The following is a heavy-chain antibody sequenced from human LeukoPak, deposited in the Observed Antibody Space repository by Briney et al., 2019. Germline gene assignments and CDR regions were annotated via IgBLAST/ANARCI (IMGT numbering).Heavy chain of an antibody. J-gene: IGHJ5*02. CDR1: GGTFSSYA. V-gene: IGHV1-69*13. D-gene: IGHD6-13*01. Sequence: PWASVKVSCKASGGTFSSYAISWVRQAPGQGLEWMGGIIPIFGTANYAQKFQGRVTITADESTSTAYMELSSLRSEDTAVYYCARGTRWGSSWKDNWFDPWGQGTLVTVSS. CDR3: ARGTRWGSSWKDNWFDP. CDR2: IIPIFGTA.